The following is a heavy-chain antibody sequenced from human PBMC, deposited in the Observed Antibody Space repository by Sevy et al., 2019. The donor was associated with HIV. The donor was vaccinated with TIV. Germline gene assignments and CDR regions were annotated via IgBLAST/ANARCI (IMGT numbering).Heavy chain of an antibody. D-gene: IGHD3-22*01. CDR1: GGTFSSYA. J-gene: IGHJ4*02. V-gene: IGHV1-69*13. Sequence: ASVKVSCKASGGTFSSYAISWVRQAPGQGLEWMGGIIPIFGTANYAQKFQGRVTITADESTSKAYMELSSLRSEDTAVYYCARDRYPTYYYDSSGSPSFDYWGQGTLVTVSS. CDR2: IIPIFGTA. CDR3: ARDRYPTYYYDSSGSPSFDY.